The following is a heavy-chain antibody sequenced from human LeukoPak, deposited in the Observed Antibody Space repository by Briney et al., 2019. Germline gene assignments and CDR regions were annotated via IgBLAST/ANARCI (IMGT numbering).Heavy chain of an antibody. CDR1: GGSFSDYY. CDR3: ARGAPPSAASKDNWFDP. Sequence: SETLSLTCAVYGGSFSDYYWNWIRQPPGKGLEWIGEINHSGSTNYHPSLKSRVTISVDTSKNQFSLKMRSVTAADTAVYYCARGAPPSAASKDNWFDPWGQGTLVIVSS. J-gene: IGHJ5*02. V-gene: IGHV4-34*01. CDR2: INHSGST. D-gene: IGHD2-2*01.